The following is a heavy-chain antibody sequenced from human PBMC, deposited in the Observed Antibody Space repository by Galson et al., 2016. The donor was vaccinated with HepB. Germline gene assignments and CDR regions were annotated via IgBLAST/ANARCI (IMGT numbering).Heavy chain of an antibody. D-gene: IGHD3-16*01. V-gene: IGHV3-23*01. CDR3: ARDDDGIGVMPLLY. Sequence: SLRLSCAASGFTFSSYSMTWVRQAPGKGLEWVSSISGSGDSTNYRDSVRGRFAISRDNSKNTLYPQVNGLRAEDTAVYYCARDDDGIGVMPLLYWGQGTLLTVSS. CDR2: ISGSGDST. J-gene: IGHJ4*02. CDR1: GFTFSSYS.